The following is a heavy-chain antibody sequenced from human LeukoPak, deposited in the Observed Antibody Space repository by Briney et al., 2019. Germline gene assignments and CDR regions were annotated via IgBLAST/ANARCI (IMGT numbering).Heavy chain of an antibody. V-gene: IGHV3-23*01. CDR3: VRLGDNSGWYDY. CDR1: GFTVSSNY. D-gene: IGHD6-19*01. CDR2: ISGSGGST. J-gene: IGHJ4*02. Sequence: GGSLRLSCAASGFTVSSNYMSWVRQAPGKGLEWVSAISGSGGSTYYADSVKGRFTISRDNSKNTLYLQMNSLRAEDTAMYYCVRLGDNSGWYDYWGQGTLVTVSS.